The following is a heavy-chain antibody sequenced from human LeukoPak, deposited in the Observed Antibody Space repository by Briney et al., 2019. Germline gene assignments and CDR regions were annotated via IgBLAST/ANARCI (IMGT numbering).Heavy chain of an antibody. V-gene: IGHV3-23*01. D-gene: IGHD3-22*01. Sequence: PGGSLRLSCAASGFTFSSYAMSWVRQAPGKGLEWVSGISGSGGSTYYADSVKGRFTISIDNSKNTLYLQMNSLRAEDTAVYYCAKDLSLSYYDTFVLDYWGQGTLVTVSS. CDR1: GFTFSSYA. CDR2: ISGSGGST. CDR3: AKDLSLSYYDTFVLDY. J-gene: IGHJ4*02.